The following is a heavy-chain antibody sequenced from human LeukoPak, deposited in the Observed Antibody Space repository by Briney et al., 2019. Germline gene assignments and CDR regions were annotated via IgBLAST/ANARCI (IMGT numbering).Heavy chain of an antibody. CDR1: GFTFSSSW. CDR3: ARASGDSKYRPCDH. CDR2: INHDGSTT. V-gene: IGHV3-74*01. Sequence: PGGSLRLSCAASGFTFSSSWKHWVRQAPGKGLVWVSRINHDGSTTNYVDSVKGRFTISRDNAKNSLYLQMNSLRAEDTAVYYCARASGDSKYRPCDHWGQGTLVTVSS. J-gene: IGHJ5*02. D-gene: IGHD2-2*01.